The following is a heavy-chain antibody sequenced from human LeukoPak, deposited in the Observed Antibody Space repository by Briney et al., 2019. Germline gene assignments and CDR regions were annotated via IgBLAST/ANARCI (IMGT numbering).Heavy chain of an antibody. J-gene: IGHJ3*02. CDR2: INTNTGNP. Sequence: ASVKVSCKASGYTFTSYAMNWVRQAPGQGLEWMGWINTNTGNPTYAQGFTGRFVFSLDTSVSTAYLQISSLKAEDTAVYYCAREWQYDHVRGSYRQPDAFDIWGQGTMVTVSS. D-gene: IGHD3-16*02. CDR1: GYTFTSYA. CDR3: AREWQYDHVRGSYRQPDAFDI. V-gene: IGHV7-4-1*02.